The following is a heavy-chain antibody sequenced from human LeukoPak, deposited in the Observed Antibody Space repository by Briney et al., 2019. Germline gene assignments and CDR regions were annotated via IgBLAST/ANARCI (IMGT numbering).Heavy chain of an antibody. Sequence: SETLSLTCTVSGGSISSSTYYWGWIRQPPGKGLERIGSIFYSGRTYYNPSLKSRVTISVDTSKNQFSLRLSSVNAADTAVCYCARDILATSIAAPYYWGKGIPVTASS. CDR2: IFYSGRT. CDR3: ARDILATSIAAPYY. V-gene: IGHV4-39*07. D-gene: IGHD6-13*01. CDR1: GGSISSSTYY. J-gene: IGHJ4*02.